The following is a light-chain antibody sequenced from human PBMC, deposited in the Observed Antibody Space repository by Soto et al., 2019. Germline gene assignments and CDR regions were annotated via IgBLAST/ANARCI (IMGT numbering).Light chain of an antibody. V-gene: IGKV1-33*01. CDR1: QDITNY. Sequence: DIQMTQSPSSLSASVGDRVTITCQASQDITNYLNWFQQKPGRAPKLLIFDVSKLETGVPSRFSGSGSGTEFTLSISSLQPVDSATYYCQQTSSTPITFGQGTR. CDR3: QQTSSTPIT. J-gene: IGKJ5*01. CDR2: DVS.